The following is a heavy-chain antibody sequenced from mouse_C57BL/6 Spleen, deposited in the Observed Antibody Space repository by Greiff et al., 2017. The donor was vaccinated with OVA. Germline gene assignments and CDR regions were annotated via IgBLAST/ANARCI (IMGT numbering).Heavy chain of an antibody. CDR1: GFNIKDYY. CDR3: TRDYYGSSAGFAY. D-gene: IGHD1-1*01. V-gene: IGHV14-1*01. J-gene: IGHJ3*01. CDR2: IDPEDGDT. Sequence: EVQLQQSGAELVRPGASVKLSCTASGFNIKDYYMHWVKQRPEQGLEWIGRIDPEDGDTEYAPKFQGKATMTADTSSHTAYLQLSSLTSEDTAVYYCTRDYYGSSAGFAYWGQGTLVTVSA.